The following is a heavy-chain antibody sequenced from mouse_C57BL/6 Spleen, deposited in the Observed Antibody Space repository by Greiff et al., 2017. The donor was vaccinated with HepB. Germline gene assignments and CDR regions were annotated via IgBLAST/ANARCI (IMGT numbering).Heavy chain of an antibody. Sequence: EVQRVESGGGLVKPGGSLKLSCAASGFTFSSYAMSWVRQTPEKRLEWVATISDGGSYTYYPDNVKGRFTISRDNAKNNLYLQMSHLKSEDTAMYYCAREGNHGFAYWGQGTLVTVSA. D-gene: IGHD2-1*01. CDR2: ISDGGSYT. CDR1: GFTFSSYA. CDR3: AREGNHGFAY. V-gene: IGHV5-4*01. J-gene: IGHJ3*01.